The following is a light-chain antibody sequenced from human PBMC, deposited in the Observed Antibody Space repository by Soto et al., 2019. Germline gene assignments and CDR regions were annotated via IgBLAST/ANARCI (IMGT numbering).Light chain of an antibody. CDR1: QDTSNY. J-gene: IGKJ1*01. CDR3: QKYNRAPWT. CDR2: AAS. Sequence: DIQMTQSPSSLSASVGDRVTITCRASQDTSNYLAWYQQKPGKVPKLLIYAASTLQSGVQSRFSGSGSGTDFTLTISSLQPEDVATYYCQKYNRAPWTFGQGTKVEIK. V-gene: IGKV1-27*01.